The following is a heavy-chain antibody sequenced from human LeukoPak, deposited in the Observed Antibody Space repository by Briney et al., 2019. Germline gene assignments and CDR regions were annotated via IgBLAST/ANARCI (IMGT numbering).Heavy chain of an antibody. Sequence: SETLSLTCTVSGYSISSGYYWGWIRQPPGEGLGWIGSIYHSGSTYYNPSLKGRVTISVDTSKNQFSLKLSCVTAADTAVYYWARGPSMIIGSWYGKRWFDPWGQRTLVTVST. CDR1: GYSISSGYY. J-gene: IGHJ5*02. D-gene: IGHD6-13*01. CDR2: IYHSGST. CDR3: ARGPSMIIGSWYGKRWFDP. V-gene: IGHV4-38-2*02.